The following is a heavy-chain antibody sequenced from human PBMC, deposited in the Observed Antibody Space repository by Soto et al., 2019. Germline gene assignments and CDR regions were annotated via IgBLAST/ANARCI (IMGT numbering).Heavy chain of an antibody. Sequence: EVQLLESGGDLVQPGGSLRLACAASGFTFSSYGMTWVRQAPGKGPEWVSPIISGGRRTYYADFVKGRFTISRDNSQNTLYLQMNNLTAADTAIYYCAKKKTVADYYYYGLHVWGRGTSVTVSS. D-gene: IGHD1-1*01. CDR2: IISGGRRT. V-gene: IGHV3-23*01. CDR3: AKKKTVADYYYYGLHV. CDR1: GFTFSSYG. J-gene: IGHJ6*02.